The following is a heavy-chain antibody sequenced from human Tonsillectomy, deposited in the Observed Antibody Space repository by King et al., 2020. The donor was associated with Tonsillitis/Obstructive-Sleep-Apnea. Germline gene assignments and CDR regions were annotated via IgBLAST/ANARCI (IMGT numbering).Heavy chain of an antibody. CDR3: ASGPTNDDFWSGYYSGEFDI. D-gene: IGHD3-3*01. V-gene: IGHV4-59*08. J-gene: IGHJ3*02. Sequence: QLQESGPGLVKPSETLSLTCTVSGGSISSYYWSWIRQPPGKGLEWIGYIYYSGSTNYNPSLKSRVTISVDTSKNQFSLKLSSVTAADTAVYYCASGPTNDDFWSGYYSGEFDIWGQGTMVTVSS. CDR1: GGSISSYY. CDR2: IYYSGST.